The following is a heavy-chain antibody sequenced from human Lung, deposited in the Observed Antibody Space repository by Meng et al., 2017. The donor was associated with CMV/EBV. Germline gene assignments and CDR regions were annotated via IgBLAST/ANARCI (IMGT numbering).Heavy chain of an antibody. CDR2: IIPILGIA. Sequence: SVXVSXKASGGTFSSYAISWVRQAPGQGLEWMGGIIPILGIANYAQKFQGRLTITADNSTSTAYMELSSLRSEDTAVYYCAREHPFSSGLDYWGKGTVVTVSS. V-gene: IGHV1-69*10. CDR3: AREHPFSSGLDY. J-gene: IGHJ4*02. CDR1: GGTFSSYA. D-gene: IGHD6-19*01.